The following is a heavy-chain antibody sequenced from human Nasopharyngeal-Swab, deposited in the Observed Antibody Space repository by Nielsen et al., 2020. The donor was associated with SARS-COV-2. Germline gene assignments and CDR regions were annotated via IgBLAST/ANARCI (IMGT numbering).Heavy chain of an antibody. CDR2: IKQDGSEK. CDR3: AREGYNWNSGSPYGMDV. Sequence: LSLTCAASGFTFSSYWMSWVRQAPGKGLEWVANIKQDGSEKYYVDSVKGRFTISRDNAKNSLYLQMNSLRAEDTAVYYCAREGYNWNSGSPYGMDVWGQGTTVTVS. V-gene: IGHV3-7*03. D-gene: IGHD1-7*01. J-gene: IGHJ6*02. CDR1: GFTFSSYW.